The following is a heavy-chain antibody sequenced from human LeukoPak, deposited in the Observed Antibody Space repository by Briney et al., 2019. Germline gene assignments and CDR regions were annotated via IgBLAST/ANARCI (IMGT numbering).Heavy chain of an antibody. CDR1: GGSISSYY. D-gene: IGHD1-7*01. CDR2: IYYSGST. CDR3: ARLRITGTTWVDY. Sequence: ASETLSLTCTVSGGSISSYYWSWIRQPPGKGLEWIGYIYYSGSTNYNPSLKSRVTTSVDTSKNQFSLKLSSVTAADTAVYYCARLRITGTTWVDYWGQGTLVTVSS. V-gene: IGHV4-59*08. J-gene: IGHJ4*02.